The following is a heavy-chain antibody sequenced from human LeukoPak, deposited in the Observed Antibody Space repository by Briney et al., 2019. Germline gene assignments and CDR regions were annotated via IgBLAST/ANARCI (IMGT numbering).Heavy chain of an antibody. CDR2: IYSGGST. CDR1: GFTVSSNY. J-gene: IGHJ6*02. CDR3: ASLWFGESLYLPYGMDV. V-gene: IGHV3-53*01. D-gene: IGHD3-10*01. Sequence: GGSLRLSCAASGFTVSSNYMSWVRQAPGKGLEWGSVIYSGGSTYYADSVKGRFTISRDNSKNTLYLQMNSLGAEDTAVYYCASLWFGESLYLPYGMDVWGQGTTVTVSS.